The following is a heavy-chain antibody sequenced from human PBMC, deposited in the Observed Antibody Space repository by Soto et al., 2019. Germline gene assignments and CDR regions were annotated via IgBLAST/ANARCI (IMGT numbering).Heavy chain of an antibody. V-gene: IGHV3-30-3*01. J-gene: IGHJ4*02. CDR3: AREISGWYGALDY. CDR2: ISYDGSNK. Sequence: QVQLVESGGGVVQPGRSLRLSCAASGFTFSSYAMHWVRQAPGKGLEWVAVISYDGSNKYYADSVKGRFTISRDNSKNTLYLQMNSLRAEDTAVYYCAREISGWYGALDYWGQGTLVTVSS. CDR1: GFTFSSYA. D-gene: IGHD6-19*01.